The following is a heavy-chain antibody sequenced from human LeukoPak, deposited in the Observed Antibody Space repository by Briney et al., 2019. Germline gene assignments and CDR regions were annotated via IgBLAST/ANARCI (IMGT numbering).Heavy chain of an antibody. CDR3: ARGGSSSYYL. J-gene: IGHJ4*02. Sequence: GGSLRLSCAASGFTFSSYEMNWVRQAPGKGLEWVSYISSSGRTIFNADSVKGRFTISRDNAKNSLFLQMNSLRAEDTAVYYCARGGSSSYYLWGQGTLVTVSS. D-gene: IGHD6-13*01. CDR2: ISSSGRTI. CDR1: GFTFSSYE. V-gene: IGHV3-48*03.